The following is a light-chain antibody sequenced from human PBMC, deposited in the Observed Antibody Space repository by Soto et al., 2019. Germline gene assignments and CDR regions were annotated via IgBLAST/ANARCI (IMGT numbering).Light chain of an antibody. J-gene: IGKJ2*01. V-gene: IGKV2-24*01. CDR1: QRLVHSDGNTY. CDR2: KIP. CDR3: MQATQVPYT. Sequence: DVVMTQTPLSSPVTLGQPASISCRSSQRLVHSDGNTYLSWLQQRPGQPPRLLSYKIPNRFSGVPDRFSGRGAGTDFTRKISRVEAEDGLVYYCMQATQVPYTFGQGTKLEIK.